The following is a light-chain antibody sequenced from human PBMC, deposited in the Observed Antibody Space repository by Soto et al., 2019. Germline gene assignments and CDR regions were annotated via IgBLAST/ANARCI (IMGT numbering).Light chain of an antibody. CDR1: SSDVGANNY. Sequence: QPVLTQPPSASGSPGQSVTISCTGTSSDVGANNYVSLYQQHPGKAPKLMIYEVTKRPSGVPDRFSGSKSGNTASLTVSGLQAEDEADYYCSSYAGTNRVFGTGTKLTVL. CDR2: EVT. V-gene: IGLV2-8*01. J-gene: IGLJ1*01. CDR3: SSYAGTNRV.